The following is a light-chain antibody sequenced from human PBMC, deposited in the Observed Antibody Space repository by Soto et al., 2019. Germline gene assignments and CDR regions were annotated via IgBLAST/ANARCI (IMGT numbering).Light chain of an antibody. CDR3: HQYYGWPIN. CDR1: QSVGSD. Sequence: RVMTQSPVTLSASPGQGVTLSCRASQSVGSDLAWYQQKPGQAPRLLIYAVSTRATDVPARFSGGGFGTEFTLTISNLQSEDFAVYFCHQYYGWPINFGGGTKV. CDR2: AVS. V-gene: IGKV3-15*01. J-gene: IGKJ4*01.